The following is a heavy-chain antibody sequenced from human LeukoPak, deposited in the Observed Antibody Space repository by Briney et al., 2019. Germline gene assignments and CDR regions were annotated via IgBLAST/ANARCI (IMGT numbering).Heavy chain of an antibody. D-gene: IGHD3-10*01. Sequence: GEPLQISCKGSGYRFISYWIGWVRQMPGKGVEWWGIIYPGDSDTRYSPSFQGQATISADKSISTAYLQWSSLKASDTAMYYCARCPYGSGTLDHWGQGTLVTVSS. CDR3: ARCPYGSGTLDH. V-gene: IGHV5-51*01. CDR1: GYRFISYW. CDR2: IYPGDSDT. J-gene: IGHJ4*02.